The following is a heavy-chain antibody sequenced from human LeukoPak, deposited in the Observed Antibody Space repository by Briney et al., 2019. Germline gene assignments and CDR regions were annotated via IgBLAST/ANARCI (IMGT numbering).Heavy chain of an antibody. Sequence: ASVKVSCKASGYTFTSYDINWVRQATGQGLEWMGWMNPNSGNTGYAQKFQGRVTITRNTSISTAYMELSSLRSEDTAVYYCARGQRFRRNWFDPWGQGTPVTASS. CDR2: MNPNSGNT. CDR1: GYTFTSYD. J-gene: IGHJ5*02. D-gene: IGHD3-3*01. CDR3: ARGQRFRRNWFDP. V-gene: IGHV1-8*03.